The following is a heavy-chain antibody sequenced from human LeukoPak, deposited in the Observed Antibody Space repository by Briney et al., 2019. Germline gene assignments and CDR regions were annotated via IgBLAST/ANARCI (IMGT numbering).Heavy chain of an antibody. CDR3: ARGVIAARPDYYYYMDV. Sequence: ASVKVSCKASGGTFSSYAISWVRQAPGQGLEWMGGNIPIFGTANYAQKFQGRVTITTDESTSTAYMELSSLRSEDTAVYYCARGVIAARPDYYYYMDVWGKGTTVTVSS. CDR1: GGTFSSYA. J-gene: IGHJ6*03. CDR2: NIPIFGTA. V-gene: IGHV1-69*05. D-gene: IGHD6-6*01.